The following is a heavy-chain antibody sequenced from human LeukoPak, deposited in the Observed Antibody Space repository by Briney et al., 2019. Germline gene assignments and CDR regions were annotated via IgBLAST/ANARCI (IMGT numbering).Heavy chain of an antibody. CDR2: IYSGGNT. Sequence: GGSRRPSCLPSRLTVSSTYMSWVRQAPGKGLEWVSVIYSGGNTYSADSVKGRLAITRENSKHTLYLQMNSLSAEDTAVYYCARVAPPYYYDSSGYCDYWGEGTVVSVSS. CDR3: ARVAPPYYYDSSGYCDY. CDR1: RLTVSSTY. J-gene: IGHJ4*02. D-gene: IGHD3-22*01. V-gene: IGHV3-53*01.